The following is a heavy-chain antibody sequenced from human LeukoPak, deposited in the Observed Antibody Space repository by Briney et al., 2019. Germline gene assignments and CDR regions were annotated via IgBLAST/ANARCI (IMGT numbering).Heavy chain of an antibody. CDR3: ARDLEEYCSGGSCSLFDY. Sequence: GGSLRLSCAASGFTFDDYGMRWVRQAPGKGLEWVTGSNWNGGSTGYADSVKGRFTISRDNAKNSLYLQMNCLRAEDTALYCCARDLEEYCSGGSCSLFDYWGQGTLVTVSS. CDR1: GFTFDDYG. V-gene: IGHV3-20*04. CDR2: SNWNGGST. D-gene: IGHD2-15*01. J-gene: IGHJ4*02.